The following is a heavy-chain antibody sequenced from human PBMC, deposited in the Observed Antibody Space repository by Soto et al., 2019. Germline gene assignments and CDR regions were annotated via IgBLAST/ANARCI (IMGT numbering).Heavy chain of an antibody. CDR2: ISSSSSTI. D-gene: IGHD6-6*01. Sequence: EVQLVESGGGLVQPGGSLRLSCAASGFTFSIHEMNWVRQAPGKGLEWVSYISSSSSTIYYADSVKGRFTISRDNAKNSLYLQLNSLRDEDTAVYCCARGLAARPSWFDAWGQGTLVTVSS. CDR1: GFTFSIHE. V-gene: IGHV3-48*03. CDR3: ARGLAARPSWFDA. J-gene: IGHJ5*02.